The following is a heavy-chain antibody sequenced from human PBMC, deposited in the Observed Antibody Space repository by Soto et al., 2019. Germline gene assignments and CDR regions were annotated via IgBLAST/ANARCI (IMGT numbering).Heavy chain of an antibody. CDR2: ISHRGST. V-gene: IGHV4-39*01. D-gene: IGHD2-8*01. J-gene: IGHJ6*02. CDR1: GDSISRNSYY. CDR3: ARHEGEYASPSSALDV. Sequence: QVQLEESGPRLVKPSETLSLTCTVSGDSISRNSYYWGWSRQSSGKGLEWIGSISHRGSTHYNPSLNNRVAISVATSKNHFSLRLTSVTAADTAVYFCARHEGEYASPSSALDVWGQGTTVTVSS.